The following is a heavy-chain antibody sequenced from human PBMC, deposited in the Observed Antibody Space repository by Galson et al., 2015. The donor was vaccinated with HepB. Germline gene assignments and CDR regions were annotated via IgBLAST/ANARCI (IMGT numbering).Heavy chain of an antibody. V-gene: IGHV1-18*04. Sequence: SVKVSCKASGYTFTSYGISWVRQAPGQGLEWMGWISAYNGNTNYAQKLQGRVTMTTDTSTSTAYMELRSLRSDDTAVYYCARGGATEYQLLYNYYFDYWGQGTLVTVSS. CDR3: ARGGATEYQLLYNYYFDY. J-gene: IGHJ4*02. CDR1: GYTFTSYG. CDR2: ISAYNGNT. D-gene: IGHD2-2*02.